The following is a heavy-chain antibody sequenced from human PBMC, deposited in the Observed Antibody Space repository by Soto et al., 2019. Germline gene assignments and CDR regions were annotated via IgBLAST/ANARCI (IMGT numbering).Heavy chain of an antibody. CDR3: AKDHCGGSCSTIYYYYYGMDV. J-gene: IGHJ6*02. Sequence: GGSLRLSCAASGFTFSSYAMSWVRQAPGKGLEWVSAISGSGGSTYYADSVKGRFTISRDNSKNTLYLQMNSLRAEDTAVYYCAKDHCGGSCSTIYYYYYGMDVWGQGTTVTVSS. CDR2: ISGSGGST. CDR1: GFTFSSYA. D-gene: IGHD2-15*01. V-gene: IGHV3-23*01.